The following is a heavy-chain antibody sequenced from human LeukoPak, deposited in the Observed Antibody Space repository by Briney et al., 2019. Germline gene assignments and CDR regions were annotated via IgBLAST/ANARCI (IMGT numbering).Heavy chain of an antibody. Sequence: SVTLSLTCAVYGGSFSGYYWSWIRQPPGKGLEWIGEINHSGSTNYNPSLKSRVTISVDTSKNQFSLKLSSVTAADTAVYYCARGPYYDILTGYYNWFWFDPWGHGTLVTAPS. CDR3: ARGPYYDILTGYYNWFWFDP. CDR2: INHSGST. CDR1: GGSFSGYY. D-gene: IGHD3-9*01. V-gene: IGHV4-34*01. J-gene: IGHJ5*02.